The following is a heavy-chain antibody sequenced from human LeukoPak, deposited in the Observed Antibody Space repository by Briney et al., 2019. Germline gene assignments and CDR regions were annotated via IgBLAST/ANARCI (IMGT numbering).Heavy chain of an antibody. CDR1: GFTFSNYV. J-gene: IGHJ6*02. CDR2: IQSDGSNT. CDR3: AKRYCKSATCRSDMDA. D-gene: IGHD2-15*01. Sequence: PGGALRLSSAASGFTFSNYVTHWGRQAPGRGLEWVALIQSDGSNTYSADSVKGRFTISRDNPRNTLHLQMNRLRPEDTAVYYCAKRYCKSATCRSDMDAWGQGTTVTVSS. V-gene: IGHV3-30*02.